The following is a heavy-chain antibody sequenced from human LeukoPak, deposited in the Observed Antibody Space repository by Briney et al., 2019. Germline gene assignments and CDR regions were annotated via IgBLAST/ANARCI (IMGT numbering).Heavy chain of an antibody. D-gene: IGHD3-3*01. V-gene: IGHV3-23*01. CDR3: AKGLRFLEWLLIEDHDAFDI. CDR1: GFTFSSYG. Sequence: GGSLRLSCAASGFTFSSYGMSWVRQAPGKGLEWVSAISGSGGSTYYADSVKGRFTISRDNSKNTLYLQMNSLRAEDTAVYYCAKGLRFLEWLLIEDHDAFDIWGQGTMVTVSS. CDR2: ISGSGGST. J-gene: IGHJ3*02.